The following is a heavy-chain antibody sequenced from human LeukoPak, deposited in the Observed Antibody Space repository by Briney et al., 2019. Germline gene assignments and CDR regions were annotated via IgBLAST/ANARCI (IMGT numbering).Heavy chain of an antibody. D-gene: IGHD3-10*01. Sequence: SETLSLTCAVYGGSFSGYYWSGIRQPPGKGLEWIGEINHSGSTNYNPSLKNRVTISVDTSKNQFSLKLSSVTAADTAVYYCARGRLCFGVNWFDPWGQGTLVTASS. J-gene: IGHJ5*02. CDR3: ARGRLCFGVNWFDP. CDR1: GGSFSGYY. V-gene: IGHV4-34*01. CDR2: INHSGST.